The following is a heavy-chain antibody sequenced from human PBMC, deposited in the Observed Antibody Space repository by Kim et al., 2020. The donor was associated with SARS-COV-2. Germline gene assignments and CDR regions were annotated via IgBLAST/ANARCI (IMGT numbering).Heavy chain of an antibody. CDR3: ARAGYYYDSSGYKDAFDI. J-gene: IGHJ3*02. CDR2: ISYDGSNK. D-gene: IGHD3-22*01. V-gene: IGHV3-30*04. CDR1: GFTFSSYA. Sequence: GGSLRLSCAASGFTFSSYAMHWVRQAPGKGLEWVAVISYDGSNKYYADSVKGRFTISRDNSKNTLYLQMNSLRAEDTAVYYCARAGYYYDSSGYKDAFDIWGQGTMVTVSS.